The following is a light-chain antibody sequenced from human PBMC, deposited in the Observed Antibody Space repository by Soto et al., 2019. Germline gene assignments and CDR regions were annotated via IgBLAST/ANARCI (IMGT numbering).Light chain of an antibody. CDR3: QQYNYWPPKTT. J-gene: IGKJ5*01. V-gene: IGKV3-15*01. Sequence: EIVMTQSPGTLSVSPGERATLSCRASQSVSSNLAWYQQKTGQAPRLLIYGASTRATGIPARFSGSGSGTEFTLTISSLQSEDFAVYYCQQYNYWPPKTTFGQGTRLEIK. CDR2: GAS. CDR1: QSVSSN.